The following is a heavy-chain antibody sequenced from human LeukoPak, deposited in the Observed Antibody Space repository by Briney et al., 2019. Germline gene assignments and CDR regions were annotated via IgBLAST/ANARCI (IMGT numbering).Heavy chain of an antibody. CDR1: GYTFTSYY. J-gene: IGHJ4*02. V-gene: IGHV1-46*01. Sequence: ASVKVSCKASGYTFTSYYMHWVRQAPGQGLEWMGIINPSGGSTSYAQKFQGRVTMTRDTSTSTVYMELSSLRSEDTAVYYCARDVALSTYHFDSSGLLDCWGLGTLVTVSS. CDR3: ARDVALSTYHFDSSGLLDC. CDR2: INPSGGST. D-gene: IGHD3-22*01.